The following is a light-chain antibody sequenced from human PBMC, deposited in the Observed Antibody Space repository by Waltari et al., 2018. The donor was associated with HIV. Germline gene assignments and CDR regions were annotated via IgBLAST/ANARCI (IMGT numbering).Light chain of an antibody. J-gene: IGLJ2*01. Sequence: YELTQAPSMSVSPGRTAKITCSGDVLAKQYAYWYQQKPGQAPVLVMSKDTERPSEIPERFSGSSSGTTVTLTISGVQAEDEADYHCQSSDDSRPWIFGGGTKMTVL. V-gene: IGLV3-25*03. CDR3: QSSDDSRPWI. CDR1: VLAKQY. CDR2: KDT.